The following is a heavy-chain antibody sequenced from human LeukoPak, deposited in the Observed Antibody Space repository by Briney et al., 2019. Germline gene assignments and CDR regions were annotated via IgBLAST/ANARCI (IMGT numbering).Heavy chain of an antibody. D-gene: IGHD5-24*01. V-gene: IGHV3-74*01. CDR3: ARGGDAYRARGPDH. CDR2: INGDGSST. Sequence: PGGSLRLSCAASGCTFSSYWMHWVRQAPGKGLVWVSPINGDGSSTRYPDSVKGRFTISRDNAKNTLYLQMNSLRAEDTAVYYCARGGDAYRARGPDHWGQGTLVTVSS. J-gene: IGHJ4*02. CDR1: GCTFSSYW.